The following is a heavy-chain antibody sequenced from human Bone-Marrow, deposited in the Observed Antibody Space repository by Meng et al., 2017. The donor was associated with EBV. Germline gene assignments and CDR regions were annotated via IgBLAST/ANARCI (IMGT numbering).Heavy chain of an antibody. CDR3: ARDPDGHIDY. CDR2: INHSGST. Sequence: QVQLQQWGAGLLKPSETLSLTCAVYGGSFNDYYWSWIRQPPGKGLEWIGEINHSGSTNYNPSLKSRVTILLDTSKNQFTLKLNSVTVADTAIYYCARDPDGHIDYWGQGTLVTVSS. J-gene: IGHJ4*02. V-gene: IGHV4-34*01. CDR1: GGSFNDYY.